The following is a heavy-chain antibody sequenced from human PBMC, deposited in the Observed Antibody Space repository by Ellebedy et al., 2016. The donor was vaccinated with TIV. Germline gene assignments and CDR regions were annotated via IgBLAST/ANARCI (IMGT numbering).Heavy chain of an antibody. J-gene: IGHJ4*02. CDR2: INHSGST. D-gene: IGHD3-16*02. V-gene: IGHV4-34*01. Sequence: MPSETLSLTCAVYGGSFSGYYWSWIRQPPGKGLEWIGEINHSGSTNYNPSLKSRVTISVDTSKNQFSLKLSSVTAADTAVYYCARGVIGENDYFDYWGQGTLVTVSS. CDR3: ARGVIGENDYFDY. CDR1: GGSFSGYY.